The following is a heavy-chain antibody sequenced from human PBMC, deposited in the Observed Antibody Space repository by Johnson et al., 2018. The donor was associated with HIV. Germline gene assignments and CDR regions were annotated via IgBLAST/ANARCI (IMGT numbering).Heavy chain of an antibody. D-gene: IGHD3-9*01. CDR1: GFIVSDYY. CDR3: AREEGNYILTRGDAFDI. Sequence: QEKLVESGGGLIQPGGSLRLSCAASGFIVSDYYMTWIRQAPGKGLECVSYISSSGRTIYYADSVKGRFTISRDNAKNSLYLQMNSLSAEDTAVYYCAREEGNYILTRGDAFDIWGQGTMVTVSS. CDR2: ISSSGRTI. J-gene: IGHJ3*02. V-gene: IGHV3-11*04.